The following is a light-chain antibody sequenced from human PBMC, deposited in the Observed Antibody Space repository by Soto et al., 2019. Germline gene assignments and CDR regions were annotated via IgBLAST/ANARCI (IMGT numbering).Light chain of an antibody. V-gene: IGKV3-20*01. CDR2: GAS. Sequence: EIVLTQSPGTLSLSPGEGATLSCRASQSVSSTYLAWYQQKPGQAPRLLIYGASSRATGSPDRFSGSGSGTDFTLTISRLEPEDFAVYYCQQYGRSPPWTFGQGTKVEIK. J-gene: IGKJ1*01. CDR3: QQYGRSPPWT. CDR1: QSVSSTY.